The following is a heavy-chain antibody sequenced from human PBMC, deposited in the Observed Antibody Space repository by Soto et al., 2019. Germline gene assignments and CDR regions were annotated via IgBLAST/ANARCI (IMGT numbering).Heavy chain of an antibody. D-gene: IGHD4-17*01. CDR2: ISSSGSTI. V-gene: IGHV3-11*01. Sequence: QVQLVESGGGLVKPGGSLRLSCAASGFTCSDYYMSWIRQAPGKGREWVSYISSSGSTIYYADSVKGRFTISRDNAKNPLYLQMNSLGAEDKAVYYCARTLSGYYEGDSFDIWGQGTMVTVSS. CDR1: GFTCSDYY. J-gene: IGHJ3*02. CDR3: ARTLSGYYEGDSFDI.